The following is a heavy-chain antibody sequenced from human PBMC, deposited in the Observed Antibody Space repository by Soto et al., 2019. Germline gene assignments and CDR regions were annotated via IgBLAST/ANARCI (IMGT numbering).Heavy chain of an antibody. CDR1: GGTFSSYA. CDR3: ARDSSGYYYYYYGMDV. J-gene: IGHJ6*02. CDR2: IIPIFGTA. D-gene: IGHD3-22*01. Sequence: SVKVSCKASGGTFSSYAISWVRQAPGQGLEWMGGIIPIFGTANYAQKFQGRVTITADESTSTAYMELSSLRSEDTAVYYCARDSSGYYYYYYGMDVWGQGTTVTVSS. V-gene: IGHV1-69*13.